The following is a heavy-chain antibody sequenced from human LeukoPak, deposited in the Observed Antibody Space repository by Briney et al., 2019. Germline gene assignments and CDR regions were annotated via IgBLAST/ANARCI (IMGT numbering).Heavy chain of an antibody. CDR1: GFTFSTYT. J-gene: IGHJ4*02. CDR3: ARDGAGGYYFDY. D-gene: IGHD4/OR15-4a*01. V-gene: IGHV3-21*01. Sequence: GGSLKLSCAASGFTFSTYTMTWVRQAPGKGLEWVSSISSSSSFIYNADSVEGRFTISRDNAKNSLYLQMNSLRAEDTAVYYCARDGAGGYYFDYWGQGTLVTVSS. CDR2: ISSSSSFI.